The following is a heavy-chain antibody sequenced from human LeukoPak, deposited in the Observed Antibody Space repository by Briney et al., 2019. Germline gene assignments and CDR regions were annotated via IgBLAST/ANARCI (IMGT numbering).Heavy chain of an antibody. CDR2: ISSSSSYK. D-gene: IGHD1-1*01. Sequence: PGGPLRLSCVASGFTFSSYSMNWVRQAPGKGLEWGSFISSSSSYKYYTDSVKGRFTISRDNAKNSLYLQMNSRRAEDTAVYYCARSAAGTYYWGQGTLVTVSS. V-gene: IGHV3-21*01. J-gene: IGHJ4*02. CDR3: ARSAAGTYY. CDR1: GFTFSSYS.